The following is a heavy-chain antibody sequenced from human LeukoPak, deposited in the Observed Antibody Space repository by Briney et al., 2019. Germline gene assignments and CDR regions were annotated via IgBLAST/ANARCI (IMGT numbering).Heavy chain of an antibody. Sequence: PSETLALTCTVSGDSITSTTYYWGWIRQPPGRGLEGIGNIYYTGSTHYKQSLRSLVTISLDTSKNQYSRRLSSVTAADTAVYYCASGRTGSGSVYWGQGTLVTVSS. CDR1: GDSITSTTYY. CDR2: IYYTGST. D-gene: IGHD6-19*01. V-gene: IGHV4-39*01. CDR3: ASGRTGSGSVY. J-gene: IGHJ4*01.